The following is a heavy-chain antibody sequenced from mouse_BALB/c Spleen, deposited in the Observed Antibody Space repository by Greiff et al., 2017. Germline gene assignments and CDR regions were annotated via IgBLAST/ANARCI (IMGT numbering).Heavy chain of an antibody. CDR3: TTAYIYAMDY. J-gene: IGHJ4*01. CDR2: IYPGNSDT. Sequence: VHVKQSGPVLARPGASVTMSCKASGYTFTSYWMHWVKQRPGQGLEWIGAIYPGNSDTSYNQKFKGKAKLTAVTSTSTAYMELSSLTNEDSAVYCYTTAYIYAMDYWGQGTSVTVSS. CDR1: GYTFTSYW. D-gene: IGHD2-10*01. V-gene: IGHV1-5*01.